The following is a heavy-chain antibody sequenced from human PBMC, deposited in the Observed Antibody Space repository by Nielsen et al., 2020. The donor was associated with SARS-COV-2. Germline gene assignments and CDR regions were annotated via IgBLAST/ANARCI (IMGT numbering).Heavy chain of an antibody. V-gene: IGHV3-20*01. Sequence: GESLKISCAASGFTVSSNYMSWVRQVPGKGLEWVSNINWNGGSTAYADSVKGRFTISRDNARNSLYLQMNSLRAEDTALYHCARDPSSSGWYSDYWGQGTLVTVSS. CDR1: GFTVSSNY. CDR2: INWNGGST. D-gene: IGHD6-19*01. CDR3: ARDPSSSGWYSDY. J-gene: IGHJ4*02.